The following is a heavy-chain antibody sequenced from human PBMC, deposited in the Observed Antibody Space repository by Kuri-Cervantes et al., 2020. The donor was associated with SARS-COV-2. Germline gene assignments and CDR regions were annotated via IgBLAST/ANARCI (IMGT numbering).Heavy chain of an antibody. J-gene: IGHJ4*02. CDR2: IYTSGST. Sequence: SETLSLTCTVSGGSISSYYWSWIRQPAGKGLEWIGRIYTSGSTNYNPSLKSRVTMSVDTSKNQFSLKLSSVTAADTAVYYCARDGGLHEGYSYSYIDYWGQGTLVTVSS. V-gene: IGHV4-4*07. CDR3: ARDGGLHEGYSYSYIDY. CDR1: GGSISSYY. D-gene: IGHD5-18*01.